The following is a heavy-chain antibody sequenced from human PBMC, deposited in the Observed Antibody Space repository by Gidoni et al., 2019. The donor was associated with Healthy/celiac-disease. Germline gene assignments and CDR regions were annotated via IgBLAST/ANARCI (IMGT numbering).Heavy chain of an antibody. CDR3: ARDAASIHSWFDP. Sequence: QLQLQESGPGLVKPSETLSLTCTVSGGSISSSRYYWGLIRQPPGKGLERIGSIYYSGSTYYNPSLKSRVTKSVDTSKNQCSLKLSSVTAADTAVYYCARDAASIHSWFDPWGQGTLVTVSS. CDR2: IYYSGST. D-gene: IGHD2-15*01. V-gene: IGHV4-39*07. CDR1: GGSISSSRYY. J-gene: IGHJ5*02.